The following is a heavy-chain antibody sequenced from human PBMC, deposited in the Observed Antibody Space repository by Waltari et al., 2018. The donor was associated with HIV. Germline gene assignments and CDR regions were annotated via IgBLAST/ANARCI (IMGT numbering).Heavy chain of an antibody. CDR2: INPNSGGT. D-gene: IGHD3-10*01. Sequence: QVQLVQSGAEVKKPGASVKVSCRASGYTFTGYYMHWVRPAPGQGLEWRGWINPNSGGTTYAQKFQGRVTMTRDTSISTAYMELSRLRSDDTAVYYCARSYYGSGNWFDPWGQGTLVTVSS. CDR1: GYTFTGYY. J-gene: IGHJ5*02. CDR3: ARSYYGSGNWFDP. V-gene: IGHV1-2*02.